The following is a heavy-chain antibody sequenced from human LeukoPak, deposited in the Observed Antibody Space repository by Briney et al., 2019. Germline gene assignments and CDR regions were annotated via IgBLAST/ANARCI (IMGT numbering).Heavy chain of an antibody. CDR2: IYTSGST. Sequence: SETLSLTCTVSGGSISSSSYYWGWIRQPPGKGLEWIGRIYTSGSTNYNPSLKSRVTMSVDTSKNQFSLKLSSVTAADTAVYYCARQNIVVVPAAIGSYYYYYYMDVWGKGTTVTISS. CDR1: GGSISSSSYY. CDR3: ARQNIVVVPAAIGSYYYYYYMDV. J-gene: IGHJ6*03. V-gene: IGHV4-61*05. D-gene: IGHD2-2*01.